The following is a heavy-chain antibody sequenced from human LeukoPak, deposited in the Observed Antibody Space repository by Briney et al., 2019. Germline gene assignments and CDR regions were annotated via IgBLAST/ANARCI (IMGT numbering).Heavy chain of an antibody. V-gene: IGHV3-30-3*01. J-gene: IGHJ6*02. CDR3: AREKAGYSSGRDYYGMDV. CDR1: GFTFSSYA. D-gene: IGHD6-19*01. CDR2: ISYDGSNK. Sequence: PGRSLRLSCAASGFTFSSYAMHWVRQAPGKGLEWVAVISYDGSNKYYADSVKGRFTISRDNSKNALYLQMNSLRAEDTAVYYCAREKAGYSSGRDYYGMDVWGQGTTVTVSS.